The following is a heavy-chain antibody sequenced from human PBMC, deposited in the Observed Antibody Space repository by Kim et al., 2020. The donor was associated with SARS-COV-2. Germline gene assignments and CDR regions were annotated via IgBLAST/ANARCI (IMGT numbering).Heavy chain of an antibody. Sequence: GGSLRLSCVASGFTFSDYYMRWIRQAPGKGLEWVSYISISSSNTDYADSVKGRFTISRDNAENSVYLQMNSLRAEDTAVYYCARDYYGLGCYGQFDTWGQGTLVTVSS. D-gene: IGHD3-10*01. J-gene: IGHJ5*02. V-gene: IGHV3-11*06. CDR1: GFTFSDYY. CDR3: ARDYYGLGCYGQFDT. CDR2: ISISSSNT.